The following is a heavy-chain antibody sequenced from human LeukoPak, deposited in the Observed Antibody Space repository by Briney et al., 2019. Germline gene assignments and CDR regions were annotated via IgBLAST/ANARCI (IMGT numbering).Heavy chain of an antibody. J-gene: IGHJ4*02. Sequence: PGGSLRLSCAASGFTFTSYAMIWVRQAPGKGLEWVSGISGSGGSTYYADSVKGRFTISRDNVKNTLYLQMNSLRVEDTAVYYCARDPTAYYDSSGYYLNTIDYWGQGTLVTVSS. CDR2: ISGSGGST. V-gene: IGHV3-23*01. CDR3: ARDPTAYYDSSGYYLNTIDY. D-gene: IGHD3-22*01. CDR1: GFTFTSYA.